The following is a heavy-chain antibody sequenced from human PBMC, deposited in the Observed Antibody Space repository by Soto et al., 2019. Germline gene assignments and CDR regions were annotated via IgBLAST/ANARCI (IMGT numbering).Heavy chain of an antibody. D-gene: IGHD3-10*01. V-gene: IGHV3-23*01. CDR2: ISGSGGST. J-gene: IGHJ4*02. CDR3: ARDYYGSGSPTCWAH. Sequence: EVQLLESGGGLVQPGGSLRLSCAASGFTFSSYAMSWVRQAPGKGLEWVSAISGSGGSTYYADSVKGRFTISRDNSKNTLYLQMNSLRAEDTAVYYCARDYYGSGSPTCWAHWGQGTLVTVSS. CDR1: GFTFSSYA.